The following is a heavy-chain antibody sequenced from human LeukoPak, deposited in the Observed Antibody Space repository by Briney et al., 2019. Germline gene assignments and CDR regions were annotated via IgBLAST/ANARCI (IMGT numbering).Heavy chain of an antibody. CDR2: IWFDGSKK. Sequence: GGSLRLSCAASGFTFSTYAMSWVRQPPGKGLEWVALIWFDGSKKNHADSVKGRFTISRDNSKNTLFLQMNSLRAEGTAVYYCARGGTVGASFDYWGQGTLVTVSS. V-gene: IGHV3-33*08. CDR1: GFTFSTYA. J-gene: IGHJ4*02. D-gene: IGHD1-26*01. CDR3: ARGGTVGASFDY.